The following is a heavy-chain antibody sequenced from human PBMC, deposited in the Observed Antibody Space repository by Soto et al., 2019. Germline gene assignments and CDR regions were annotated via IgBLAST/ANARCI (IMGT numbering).Heavy chain of an antibody. CDR3: ARDLAVGLVDY. CDR1: GYTFTSYG. J-gene: IGHJ4*02. V-gene: IGHV1-18*01. D-gene: IGHD6-19*01. Sequence: QVQLVQSGAEVKKPGASVKVSCKASGYTFTSYGISWVRQAPGQGREWMGWISAYNGNTKSAQKLQGRVTMTTDTSTSTDYMELRSLRSDDTAVYYCARDLAVGLVDYWGQGTLVTVSS. CDR2: ISAYNGNT.